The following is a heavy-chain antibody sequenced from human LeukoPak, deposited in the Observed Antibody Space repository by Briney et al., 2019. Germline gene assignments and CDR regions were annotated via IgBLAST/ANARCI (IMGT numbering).Heavy chain of an antibody. CDR2: IRYDGSNK. CDR3: AKGTGLWSADLY. J-gene: IGHJ4*02. D-gene: IGHD3-3*01. V-gene: IGHV3-30*02. CDR1: GFTFSRYG. Sequence: PGGSLRLSCAASGFTFSRYGMHWVRQAPGKGLEWVAFIRYDGSNKYYADSVKGRFTISRDNSKNTLYLQMNSLRAEDTAVYYCAKGTGLWSADLYWGQGTLVTVSS.